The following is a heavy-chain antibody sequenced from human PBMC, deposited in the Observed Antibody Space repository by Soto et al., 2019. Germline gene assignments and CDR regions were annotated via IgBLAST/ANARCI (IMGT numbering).Heavy chain of an antibody. J-gene: IGHJ4*02. CDR3: ARAIAGPGSL. CDR2: INHDGGKK. Sequence: EVQLVESGGGLVQPGGSLRLTCAASGFTFSTYWLHWVRQAPGKGLEWVANINHDGGKKYYLDSVRGRFTISRDNAKNSLYLQMNSLGAEDAAVYYCARAIAGPGSLWGQGTLVTVSS. V-gene: IGHV3-7*01. D-gene: IGHD6-19*01. CDR1: GFTFSTYW.